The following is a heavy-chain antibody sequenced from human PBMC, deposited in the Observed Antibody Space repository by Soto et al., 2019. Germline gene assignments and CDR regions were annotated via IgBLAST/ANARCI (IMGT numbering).Heavy chain of an antibody. Sequence: QVQLVQSGAEVKKPGSSVKVSCKASGGTFSSYTISWVRQAPGQGLEWMGRIIPILGIANYAQKFQGRVTITADKSTSTAYMELSSVRSEDTAVYYCARARLEKDIVVVVAATEEYYFDYWGQGTLVTVSS. CDR2: IIPILGIA. J-gene: IGHJ4*02. CDR1: GGTFSSYT. V-gene: IGHV1-69*02. D-gene: IGHD2-15*01. CDR3: ARARLEKDIVVVVAATEEYYFDY.